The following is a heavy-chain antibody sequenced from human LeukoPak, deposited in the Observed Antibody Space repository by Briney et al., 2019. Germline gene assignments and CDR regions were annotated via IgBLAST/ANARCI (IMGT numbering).Heavy chain of an antibody. CDR3: ARSPSMRRESDY. CDR1: GFSFSSYD. V-gene: IGHV3-66*01. D-gene: IGHD3-10*01. CDR2: IYIGGST. Sequence: GGSLRLSCAASGFSFSSYDMHWVRQAPGKGLEWVSVIYIGGSTFYADSVKGRFTMSRDNSQNTLYLQMNSLRGEDTAVYYCARSPSMRRESDYWGQGTLVTVSS. J-gene: IGHJ4*02.